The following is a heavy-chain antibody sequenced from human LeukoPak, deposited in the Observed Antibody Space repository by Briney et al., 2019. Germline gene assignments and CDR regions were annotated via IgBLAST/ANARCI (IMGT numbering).Heavy chain of an antibody. CDR2: IYYSGST. V-gene: IGHV4-59*08. CDR1: GGSISSYY. CDR3: ARGGDHIVVVHAFDI. D-gene: IGHD2-21*01. J-gene: IGHJ3*02. Sequence: SETLFLTCTVSGGSISSYYWSWIRQPPGKGLEWIGYIYYSGSTNYNPSLKSRVTISVDTSKNQFSLKLSSVTAADTAVYYCARGGDHIVVVHAFDIWGQGTMVTVSS.